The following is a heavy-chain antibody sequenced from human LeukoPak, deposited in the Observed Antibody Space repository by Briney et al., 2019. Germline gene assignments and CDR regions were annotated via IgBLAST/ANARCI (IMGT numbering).Heavy chain of an antibody. J-gene: IGHJ4*02. CDR1: GFTFSNYV. Sequence: GGSLRLSCAASGFTFSNYVMSWVRQAPGQGLEWVSTISGSGSSTNYAASVRGRFTVSRDNSKNTLYLQMSSLRVEDTAVYYCAKGKRQLVLTDFDYWGQGTLVTVSS. V-gene: IGHV3-23*01. D-gene: IGHD6-13*01. CDR2: ISGSGSST. CDR3: AKGKRQLVLTDFDY.